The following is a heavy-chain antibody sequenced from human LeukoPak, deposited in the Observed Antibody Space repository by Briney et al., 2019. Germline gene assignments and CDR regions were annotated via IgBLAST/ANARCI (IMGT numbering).Heavy chain of an antibody. V-gene: IGHV1-46*01. CDR3: ARGPSDYTWAWFDY. CDR2: INPSGGGS. D-gene: IGHD4-11*01. Sequence: ASVKVSCKASGYTFINYYIHWVRQAPGQGFEWVGLINPSGGGSGYAQKFQGRVSMTRDTSTGTVYMDLSSLTSEDTAVYYCARGPSDYTWAWFDYWGQGTLVTVSS. J-gene: IGHJ4*02. CDR1: GYTFINYY.